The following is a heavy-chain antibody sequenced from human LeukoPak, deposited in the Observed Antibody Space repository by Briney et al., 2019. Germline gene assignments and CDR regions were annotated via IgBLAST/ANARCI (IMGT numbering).Heavy chain of an antibody. CDR1: GFRFNTYW. J-gene: IGHJ4*02. D-gene: IGHD6-19*01. CDR2: INPDGRST. Sequence: PGGSLRLSCAASGFRFNTYWMHWVRQAPGKGLVWVSRINPDGRSTDYANSVKGRFTISRDNAKNTLYLQMNSLRVEDTATYYCAKVDGTGNSVFDYWGQGTLVPLSS. V-gene: IGHV3-74*01. CDR3: AKVDGTGNSVFDY.